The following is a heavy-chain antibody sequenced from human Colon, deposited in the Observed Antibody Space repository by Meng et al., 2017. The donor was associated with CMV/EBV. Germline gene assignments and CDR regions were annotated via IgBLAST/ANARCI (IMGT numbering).Heavy chain of an antibody. Sequence: SETLSLTCSVSGGSISTYYWSWIRQPPGKGLEWIGSVFYSGSTDYNPPLKSRLSISVDTSKNHFSLRLSSVTAADTAVYYCARDVRLGSSWYFDNWGQGTLVPSPQ. V-gene: IGHV4-59*01. D-gene: IGHD6-13*01. CDR3: ARDVRLGSSWYFDN. J-gene: IGHJ4*02. CDR2: VFYSGST. CDR1: GGSISTYY.